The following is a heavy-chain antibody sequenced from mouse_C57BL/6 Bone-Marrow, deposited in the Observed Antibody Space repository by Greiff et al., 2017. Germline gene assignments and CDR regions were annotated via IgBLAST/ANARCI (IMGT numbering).Heavy chain of an antibody. J-gene: IGHJ2*01. D-gene: IGHD3-3*01. CDR1: GYTFTDYY. V-gene: IGHV1-19*01. CDR2: INPYNGGT. Sequence: EVQLQQSGPVLVKPGASVKMSCKASGYTFTDYYMNWVKQSHGKSLEWIGAINPYNGGTSYNQKFKGKATLTVDKSSSTAYMDLNSLTSEDSAVYYCASETLGVDYWGQGTTLTVSS. CDR3: ASETLGVDY.